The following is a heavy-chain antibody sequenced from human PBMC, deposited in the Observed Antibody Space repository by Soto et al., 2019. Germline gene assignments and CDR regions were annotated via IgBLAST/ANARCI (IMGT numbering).Heavy chain of an antibody. CDR3: ARVLVAGRLDP. CDR1: GDTFTGYY. CDR2: INPNSGVR. V-gene: IGHV1-2*04. D-gene: IGHD6-19*01. J-gene: IGHJ5*02. Sequence: RASVKASCQASGDTFTGYYLNKVRQAPGEGLECMGLINPNSGVRNYAQKFQGWVTMTRDTSISTAYMERSRLRSDDTAEYYCARVLVAGRLDPGGQRAVVNVAS.